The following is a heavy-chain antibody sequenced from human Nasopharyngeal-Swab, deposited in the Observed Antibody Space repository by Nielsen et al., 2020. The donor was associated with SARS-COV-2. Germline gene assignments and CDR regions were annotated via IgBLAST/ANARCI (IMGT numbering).Heavy chain of an antibody. D-gene: IGHD1-1*01. CDR2: INHSGST. V-gene: IGHV4-34*01. Sequence: SETLSLTCAVYGGSFSGYYWSWIRQPPGKGLEWIGEINHSGSTNYNPSLKSRVTISVDTSKNQFSLKLSSVTAADTAVYYCARDESWRYYYGMDVWGQGTTGTVSS. J-gene: IGHJ6*02. CDR3: ARDESWRYYYGMDV. CDR1: GGSFSGYY.